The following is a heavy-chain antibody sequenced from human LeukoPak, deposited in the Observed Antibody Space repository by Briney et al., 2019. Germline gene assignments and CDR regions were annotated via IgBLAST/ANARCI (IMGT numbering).Heavy chain of an antibody. D-gene: IGHD2-2*01. CDR3: ARDCSSTSCYVTRYYYYGMDV. V-gene: IGHV1-8*01. J-gene: IGHJ6*02. Sequence: ASVKVSCKASGYTFTSYDINWVRQATGQGLEWMGWMNPNSGNTGYAQKFQGRVTMTGNTSISTAYMELSSLRSEDTAVYYCARDCSSTSCYVTRYYYYGMDVWGQGTTVTVSS. CDR2: MNPNSGNT. CDR1: GYTFTSYD.